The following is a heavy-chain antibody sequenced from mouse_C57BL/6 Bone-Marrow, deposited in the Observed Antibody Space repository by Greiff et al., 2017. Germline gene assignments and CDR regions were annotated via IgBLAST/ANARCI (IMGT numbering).Heavy chain of an antibody. CDR3: AREGIYYDSYDY. J-gene: IGHJ2*01. CDR1: GYTFTSYW. D-gene: IGHD2-4*01. V-gene: IGHV1-50*01. CDR2: IDPSGSYT. Sequence: QVQLKQPGAELVKPGASVKLSCKASGYTFTSYWMQWVKQRPGQGLEWIGEIDPSGSYTNYNQKFKGKATLTVDTSSSTAYMQLSSLTSEDSAVYYCAREGIYYDSYDYWGQGTTLTVSS.